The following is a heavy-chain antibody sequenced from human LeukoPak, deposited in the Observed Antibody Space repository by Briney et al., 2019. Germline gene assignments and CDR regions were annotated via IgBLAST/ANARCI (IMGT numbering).Heavy chain of an antibody. CDR1: GFTFRTYW. D-gene: IGHD2-15*01. J-gene: IGHJ4*02. CDR2: INNDGSST. CDR3: AGDPVDEGNDY. V-gene: IGHV3-74*01. Sequence: GGSLRLSCAASGFTFRTYWMNWVRQAPGKGLVWVSRINNDGSSTSYVDSVKGRFTISRDNAKNTVYLQMNSLRAEDTAVYYCAGDPVDEGNDYWGQGTLVTVSS.